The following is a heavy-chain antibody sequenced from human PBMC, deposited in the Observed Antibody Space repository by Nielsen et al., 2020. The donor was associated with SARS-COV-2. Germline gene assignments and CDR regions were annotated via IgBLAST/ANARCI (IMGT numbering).Heavy chain of an antibody. J-gene: IGHJ4*02. D-gene: IGHD4-17*01. V-gene: IGHV3-33*01. Sequence: GESLKISCAASGFTFSSYGMHWVRQAPGKGLEWVAVIWYDGSNKYYADSVKGRFTISRDNSKNTLYLQMNSLRAEDTAVYYCARESGYGDYGGGFDYWGQGTLVTVSS. CDR2: IWYDGSNK. CDR1: GFTFSSYG. CDR3: ARESGYGDYGGGFDY.